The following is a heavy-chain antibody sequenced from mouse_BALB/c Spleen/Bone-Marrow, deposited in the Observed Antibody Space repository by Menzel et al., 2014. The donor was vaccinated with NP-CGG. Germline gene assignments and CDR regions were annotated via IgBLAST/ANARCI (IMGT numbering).Heavy chain of an antibody. J-gene: IGHJ3*01. V-gene: IGHV5-9-2*01. CDR2: ISGGGSYT. Sequence: DVMLVESGGGLVKSGGSLKLSCAASGFTFNSYGMSWVRQTPEKRLEWVATISGGGSYTFYPDSVKGRFTSSRDNAQNNQYLQLSSLRSEDTALYYCARHAYYDQTEVSFVCWGQGTLVRVSA. CDR3: ARHAYYDQTEVSFVC. D-gene: IGHD2-4*01. CDR1: GFTFNSYG.